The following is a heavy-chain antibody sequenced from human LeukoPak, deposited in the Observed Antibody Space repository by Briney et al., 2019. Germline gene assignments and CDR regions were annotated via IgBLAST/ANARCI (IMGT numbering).Heavy chain of an antibody. J-gene: IGHJ4*02. CDR3: ARDGASVTVEFDY. D-gene: IGHD3-16*01. V-gene: IGHV1-2*02. CDR1: GYTVTGYY. CDR2: LYPTTGLT. Sequence: ASVTVSCKASGYTVTGYYMYWVRQAPGQGLEWMGCLYPTTGLTPFAQKFQGSFTMTWPPSPSTPYMELTSLISVDTVVYYCARDGASVTVEFDYSGQGTLVTVSS.